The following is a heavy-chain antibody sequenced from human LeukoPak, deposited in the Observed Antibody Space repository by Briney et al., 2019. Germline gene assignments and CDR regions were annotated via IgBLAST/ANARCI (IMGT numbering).Heavy chain of an antibody. J-gene: IGHJ4*02. D-gene: IGHD5-24*01. V-gene: IGHV4-39*01. CDR1: GGSVGSTTYY. CDR2: IYSNGYA. Sequence: PSETLSVTCTVSGGSVGSTTYYWDWIRQTPGKGLEWIGSIYSNGYAYYNASLKSRVTISVDTSKTQVSLTLSSVIAPDTAVYYCAIRDGFNADFDYWGQGTLVTVSS. CDR3: AIRDGFNADFDY.